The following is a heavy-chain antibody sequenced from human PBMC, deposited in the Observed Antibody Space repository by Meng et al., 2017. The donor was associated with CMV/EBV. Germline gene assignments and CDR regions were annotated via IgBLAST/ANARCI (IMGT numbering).Heavy chain of an antibody. CDR1: GFTFSNAW. V-gene: IGHV3-15*01. CDR2: IKSKTDGGTT. Sequence: GESLKISCAASGFTFSNAWMSWVRQAPGKGLEWVGRIKSKTDGGTTDYAAPVKGRFTISRDDSNNTLYLQMNSLKTEDTAVYYCTTDQPFWSGYTYYFDYWGQGTLVTVSS. J-gene: IGHJ4*02. D-gene: IGHD3-3*02. CDR3: TTDQPFWSGYTYYFDY.